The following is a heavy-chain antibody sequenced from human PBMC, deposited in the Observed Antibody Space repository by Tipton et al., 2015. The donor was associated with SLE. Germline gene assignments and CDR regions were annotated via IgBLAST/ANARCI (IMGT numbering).Heavy chain of an antibody. Sequence: TLSLTCTVSGGSISSYYWSWIRQPPGKGLEWIGYNYYSGNTNYNPSLKSRVTISVDTSKNQFSLKLSSVTAADTAVYYCARCIAAAGGYFDYWGQGTLVTVSS. CDR3: ARCIAAAGGYFDY. J-gene: IGHJ4*02. D-gene: IGHD6-13*01. V-gene: IGHV4-59*07. CDR1: GGSISSYY. CDR2: NYYSGNT.